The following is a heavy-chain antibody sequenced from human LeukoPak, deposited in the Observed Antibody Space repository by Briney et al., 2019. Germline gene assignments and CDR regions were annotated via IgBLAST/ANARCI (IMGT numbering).Heavy chain of an antibody. CDR1: GGSISSSSYY. D-gene: IGHD5-12*01. J-gene: IGHJ6*03. Sequence: PSETLSLTCTVSGGSISSSSYYWGWIRQPPGKGLEWIGSIYYSGSTYYNPSLKSRVTISVDTSKNQFSLKLSSVTAADTAVYYCASHIVATIRYYYYYYMDVWGKGTTVTVSS. V-gene: IGHV4-39*07. CDR3: ASHIVATIRYYYYYYMDV. CDR2: IYYSGST.